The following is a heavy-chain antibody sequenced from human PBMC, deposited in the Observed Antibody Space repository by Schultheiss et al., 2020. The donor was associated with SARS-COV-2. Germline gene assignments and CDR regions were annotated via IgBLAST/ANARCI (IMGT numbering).Heavy chain of an antibody. CDR1: GGSISSSSYY. J-gene: IGHJ5*02. Sequence: GSLRLSCTVSGGSISSSSYYWGWIRQPPGKGLEWIGSIYYSGSTYYNPSLKSRVTISVDTSKNQFSLKLSSVTAADTAVYYCARGQVYYDILTGYFSWFDPWGQGTLVTVSS. CDR3: ARGQVYYDILTGYFSWFDP. D-gene: IGHD3-9*01. V-gene: IGHV4-39*07. CDR2: IYYSGST.